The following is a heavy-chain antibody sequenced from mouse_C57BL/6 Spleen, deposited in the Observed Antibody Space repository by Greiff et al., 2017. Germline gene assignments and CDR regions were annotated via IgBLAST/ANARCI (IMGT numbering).Heavy chain of an antibody. Sequence: VQLQQSGAELVKPGASVKLSCKASGYTFTSYWMQWVKQRPGQGLEWIGEIDPSDSYTNYNQKFKGKATLTVDTSSSTAYMQLSSLTSEDSAVYYCARQDGTTDDWGQGTTLTVSS. D-gene: IGHD4-1*01. CDR3: ARQDGTTDD. CDR1: GYTFTSYW. J-gene: IGHJ2*01. V-gene: IGHV1-50*01. CDR2: IDPSDSYT.